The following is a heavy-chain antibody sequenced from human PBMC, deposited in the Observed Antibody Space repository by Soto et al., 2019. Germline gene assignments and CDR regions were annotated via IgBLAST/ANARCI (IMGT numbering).Heavy chain of an antibody. D-gene: IGHD3-10*01. V-gene: IGHV4-59*08. CDR2: IYYSGST. J-gene: IGHJ4*02. CDR3: ARLVSRVRGATGFDY. CDR1: GGSISSYY. Sequence: KTSETLSLTCTVSGGSISSYYWSWIRQPPGKGLEWIGYIYYSGSTNYNPSLKSRVTISVDTSKNQFSLKLSSVTAADTAVYYCARLVSRVRGATGFDYWGQGTLVTVSS.